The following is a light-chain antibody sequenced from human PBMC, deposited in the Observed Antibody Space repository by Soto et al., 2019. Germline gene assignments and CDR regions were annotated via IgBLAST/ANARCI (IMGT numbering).Light chain of an antibody. CDR3: SSYTSSSTRI. J-gene: IGLJ2*01. CDR2: DVS. Sequence: QSALTQPASVSGSPGQSITISCTGTSSDVGDYNYVSWYQQHPGKAPKLMIYDVSNRPSGVSDRFSGSKSGNTASLSISGLQAEYEADYYCSSYTSSSTRIFGGGTKLTVL. CDR1: SSDVGDYNY. V-gene: IGLV2-14*01.